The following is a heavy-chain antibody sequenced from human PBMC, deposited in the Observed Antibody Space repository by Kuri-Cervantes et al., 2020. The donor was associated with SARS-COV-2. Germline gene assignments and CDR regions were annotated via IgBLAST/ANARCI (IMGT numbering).Heavy chain of an antibody. CDR2: ISDRGTTT. Sequence: GESLKISCAASGFSFSDYYMMWVRQAPGKGLQWVSYISDRGTTTYYADSVKGRFTISRDNAKNTLFLQVSNLRADDTAVYYCAREREVSGDFWGQGTLVTVSS. V-gene: IGHV3-11*04. D-gene: IGHD1-14*01. CDR1: GFSFSDYY. J-gene: IGHJ4*02. CDR3: AREREVSGDF.